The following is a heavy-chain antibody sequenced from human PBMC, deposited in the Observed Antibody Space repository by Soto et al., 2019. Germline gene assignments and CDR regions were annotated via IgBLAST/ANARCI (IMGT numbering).Heavy chain of an antibody. D-gene: IGHD3-9*01. CDR2: INHSGST. Sequence: SHTNTVYGGNFIGYYWSWLRHPPGKGLEWIGEINHSGSTNYNPSLKSRVTISVDTSKNQFSLKLSSVTAAVTAVYYCANLVLGYWFDTCGQGPLVT. CDR3: ANLVLGYWFDT. V-gene: IGHV4-34*08. J-gene: IGHJ5*02. CDR1: GGNFIGYY.